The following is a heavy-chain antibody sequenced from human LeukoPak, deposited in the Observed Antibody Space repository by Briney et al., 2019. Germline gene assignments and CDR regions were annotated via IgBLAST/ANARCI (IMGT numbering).Heavy chain of an antibody. D-gene: IGHD2-2*01. CDR1: GGSISSYY. J-gene: IGHJ5*02. CDR3: ARLRPCASSTSCYGLNWFDP. V-gene: IGHV4-59*12. Sequence: SETLSLTCTGSGGSISSYYWSWIRQPPGKGLEWIGYIYYSGSTNYNPSLKSRVTMSVDTSKNQFSLKLSSVTAADTAVYYCARLRPCASSTSCYGLNWFDPWGQGTLVTVSS. CDR2: IYYSGST.